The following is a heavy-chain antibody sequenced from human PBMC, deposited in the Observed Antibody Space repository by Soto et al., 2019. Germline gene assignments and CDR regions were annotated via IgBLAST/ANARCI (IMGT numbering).Heavy chain of an antibody. D-gene: IGHD3-16*01. CDR3: ARGREGGGAS. CDR1: GGSFSGNY. Sequence: QVQLQQWGAGLLKPSETLSLTCGVYGGSFSGNYWSWIRQPPGEGLEWIGEINPSGSTNYSPSLKSRATISADTSKTQFSLNLSSVIAADAAVYYCARGREGGGASWGQGTLVTVSS. J-gene: IGHJ5*02. V-gene: IGHV4-34*01. CDR2: INPSGST.